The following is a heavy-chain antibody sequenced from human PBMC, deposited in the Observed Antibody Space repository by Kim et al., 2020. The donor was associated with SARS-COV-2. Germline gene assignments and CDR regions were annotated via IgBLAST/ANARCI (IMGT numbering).Heavy chain of an antibody. CDR3: ASLSTGYVWAQFDY. D-gene: IGHD3-16*01. V-gene: IGHV3-74*01. Sequence: GGSLRLSCVASGFTFSSYWMHWVRQAPGKGLVWVSRVNSDGSSTSYADSVKGRFTISRDNARNTLYLQMNSLRAEATAVYYCASLSTGYVWAQFDYWGQG. J-gene: IGHJ4*02. CDR2: VNSDGSST. CDR1: GFTFSSYW.